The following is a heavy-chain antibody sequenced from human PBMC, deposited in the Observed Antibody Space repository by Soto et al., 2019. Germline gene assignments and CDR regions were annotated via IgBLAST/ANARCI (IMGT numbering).Heavy chain of an antibody. J-gene: IGHJ2*01. CDR2: INHSGST. D-gene: IGHD2-8*01. V-gene: IGHV4-34*01. Sequence: QVQLQQWGAGLLKPSETLSLTCAVYGGSFSGYYWSWIRQPPGKGLEWIGEINHSGSTNYNPSLKSRVTISVDTSXXQFSLXXXXXXXXXTXVYYCARRIEKRYCTNGVCYGYFDLWGRGTLVTVSS. CDR3: ARRIEKRYCTNGVCYGYFDL. CDR1: GGSFSGYY.